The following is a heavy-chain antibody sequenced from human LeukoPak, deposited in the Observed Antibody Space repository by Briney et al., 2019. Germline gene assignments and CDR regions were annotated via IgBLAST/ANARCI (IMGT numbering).Heavy chain of an antibody. Sequence: GGSLRLSCAASGFTFSSYAMHWVRQAPGKGLEWVAVISYDGSNKYYADSVKGRFTISRDNPKNTLYLQMNSLRAEDTAVYYCARVAVAGTNLYFDYWGQGTLVTVSS. CDR3: ARVAVAGTNLYFDY. D-gene: IGHD6-19*01. J-gene: IGHJ4*02. V-gene: IGHV3-30*04. CDR1: GFTFSSYA. CDR2: ISYDGSNK.